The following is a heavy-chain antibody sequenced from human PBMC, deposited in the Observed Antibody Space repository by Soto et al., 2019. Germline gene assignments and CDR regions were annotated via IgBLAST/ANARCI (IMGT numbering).Heavy chain of an antibody. Sequence: SMSWVRQAPGKGLEWVSAISGSGGSTYYADSVKGRFTISRDKSKNTLYLQMNSLRAEDTAVYYCAKIYGSGSYYPMPYYYFDFWGQGTLVTVSS. CDR1: S. J-gene: IGHJ4*02. CDR2: ISGSGGST. CDR3: AKIYGSGSYYPMPYYYFDF. D-gene: IGHD3-10*01. V-gene: IGHV3-23*01.